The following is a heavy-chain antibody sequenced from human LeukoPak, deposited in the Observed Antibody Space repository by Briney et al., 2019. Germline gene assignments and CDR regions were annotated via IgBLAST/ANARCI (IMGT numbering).Heavy chain of an antibody. V-gene: IGHV4-38-2*02. CDR2: IFHSGST. CDR3: ARENIKQWLI. J-gene: IGHJ4*02. D-gene: IGHD6-19*01. CDR1: GYSMSNGYY. Sequence: SETLSLTCTVSGYSMSNGYYWGWIRPPPGKGLEWIGSIFHSGSTYYNPSLKSRVTISVDPSKNQFSLNLNSVSAADTAVYYCARENIKQWLIWGQGRLVTVSS.